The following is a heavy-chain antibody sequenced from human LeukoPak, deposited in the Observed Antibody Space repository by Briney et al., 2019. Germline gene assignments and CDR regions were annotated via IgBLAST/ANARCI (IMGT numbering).Heavy chain of an antibody. J-gene: IGHJ4*02. D-gene: IGHD7-27*01. CDR2: ISSGGSTT. Sequence: PGGSLRLSCAASGFTFSTYEMNWVRQAPGKGLEWVSYISSGGSTTYYADSVKGRFSISRDNAKKSLYLQMNSLRAEDTAVYYCARDGDLGPAFPFDYGGKGTLVTVSS. V-gene: IGHV3-48*03. CDR3: ARDGDLGPAFPFDY. CDR1: GFTFSTYE.